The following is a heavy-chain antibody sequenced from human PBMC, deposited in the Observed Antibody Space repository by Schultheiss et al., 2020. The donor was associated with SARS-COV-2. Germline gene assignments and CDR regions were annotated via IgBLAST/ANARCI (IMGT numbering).Heavy chain of an antibody. CDR3: ARGLGGY. CDR2: IYHSGST. D-gene: IGHD3-16*01. V-gene: IGHV4-38-2*01. Sequence: SETLSLTCAVSGYSISSGYYWGWIRQPPGKGLEWIGSIYHSGSTNYNPSLKSRVTISVDTSKNQFSLKLSSVTAADTAVYYCARGLGGYWGQGTLVTVSS. J-gene: IGHJ4*02. CDR1: GYSISSGYY.